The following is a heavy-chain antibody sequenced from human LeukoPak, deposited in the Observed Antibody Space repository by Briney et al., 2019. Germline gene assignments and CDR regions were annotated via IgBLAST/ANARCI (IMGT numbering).Heavy chain of an antibody. D-gene: IGHD3-9*01. Sequence: PSETLSLTCSVSGGPINSPNYYWGWIRQPPGKGLEWVGSIYYNGRTYYTPSLRSRLTISIDTSSNQFSLRLSSMTAADTAVFYCARTFSDVAGYSDVFELWGQGTMAIVSS. V-gene: IGHV4-39*01. CDR2: IYYNGRT. CDR1: GGPINSPNYY. CDR3: ARTFSDVAGYSDVFEL. J-gene: IGHJ3*01.